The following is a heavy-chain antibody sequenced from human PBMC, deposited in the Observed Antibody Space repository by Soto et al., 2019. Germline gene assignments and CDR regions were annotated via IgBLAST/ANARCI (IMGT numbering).Heavy chain of an antibody. Sequence: GGSLRLSCAASGFTFSSYAMSWVRQAPGKGLEWVSAISGSGGSTYYADSGKGRFTISRDNSKNRLYLQMNSLRAEDTAVYYCAKGEYGMVRGVIAPTSWGQGTLVTVSS. CDR2: ISGSGGST. CDR3: AKGEYGMVRGVIAPTS. V-gene: IGHV3-23*01. CDR1: GFTFSSYA. D-gene: IGHD3-10*01. J-gene: IGHJ5*02.